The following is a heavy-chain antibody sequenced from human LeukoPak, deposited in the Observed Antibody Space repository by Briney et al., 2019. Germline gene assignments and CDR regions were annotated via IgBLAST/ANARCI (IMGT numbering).Heavy chain of an antibody. CDR1: GITLGGYW. D-gene: IGHD1-26*01. CDR3: VRDRGRASTDY. V-gene: IGHV3-7*01. J-gene: IGHJ4*02. Sequence: GGSLRLSCAASGITLGGYWMSWVRQAPGKGLEWVANIKPDGSEENYVVSVKGRFTISRDNAKNSLSLQMNSLRADDTAVYYCVRDRGRASTDYWGQGTLVTVSS. CDR2: IKPDGSEE.